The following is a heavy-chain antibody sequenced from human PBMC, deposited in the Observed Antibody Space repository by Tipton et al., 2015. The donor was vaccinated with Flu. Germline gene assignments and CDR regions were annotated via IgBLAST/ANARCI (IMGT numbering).Heavy chain of an antibody. CDR2: IKSKTDGWTT. Sequence: SLRLSCAASGFTFSNAWMSWVRQAPGKGLEWVGRIKSKTDGWTTDYAAPVKGRFPISRDDSRNTLYLQMNSLKTEDTAVYYCTSLPPPEYSQYWGQGTLVTVSS. CDR3: TSLPPPEYSQY. CDR1: GFTFSNAW. D-gene: IGHD1-14*01. J-gene: IGHJ1*01. V-gene: IGHV3-15*01.